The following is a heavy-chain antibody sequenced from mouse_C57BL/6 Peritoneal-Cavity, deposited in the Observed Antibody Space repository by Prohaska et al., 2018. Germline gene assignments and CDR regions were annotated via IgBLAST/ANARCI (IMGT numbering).Heavy chain of an antibody. J-gene: IGHJ1*03. V-gene: IGHV4-1*01. D-gene: IGHD4-1*01. CDR3: ASPNWDWYFDV. Sequence: ELKLLQSGGGLVQPGGSLKLSCAASGIDFSRYWMSWVRRAPWKGLEWIGEINPDSSTINYAPSLKDKFIISRDNAKNTLYLQMSKVRSEDTALYYCASPNWDWYFDVWGTGTTVTVSS. CDR1: GIDFSRYW. CDR2: INPDSSTI.